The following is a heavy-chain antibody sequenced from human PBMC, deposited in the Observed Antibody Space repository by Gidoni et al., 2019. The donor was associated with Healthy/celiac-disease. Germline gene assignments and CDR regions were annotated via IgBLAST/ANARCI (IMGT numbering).Heavy chain of an antibody. J-gene: IGHJ5*02. CDR1: GFPFSGSA. Sequence: EVQLVESGGGLVQPGGSLKLSCAASGFPFSGSAMHWVRQASGKGLEWVGRIRSKANSYATAYAASVKGRFTISRDDSKNTAYLQMNSLKTEDTAVYYCTRVDTAMGGFDPWGQGTLVTVSS. CDR3: TRVDTAMGGFDP. V-gene: IGHV3-73*02. D-gene: IGHD5-18*01. CDR2: IRSKANSYAT.